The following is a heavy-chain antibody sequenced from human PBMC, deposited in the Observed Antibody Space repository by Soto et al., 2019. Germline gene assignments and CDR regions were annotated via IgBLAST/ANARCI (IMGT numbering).Heavy chain of an antibody. V-gene: IGHV3-13*01. CDR2: IGTAGDT. CDR3: ARNGGYCSGGSCYSGAFDI. CDR1: GFTFSSYD. Sequence: GGSLRLSCAASGFTFSSYDMHWVRQATGKGLEWVSAIGTAGDTYYPGSVKGRFTISRENAKNSLYLQMNSLGAGDTAVYYCARNGGYCSGGSCYSGAFDIWGQGTMVTVSS. J-gene: IGHJ3*02. D-gene: IGHD2-15*01.